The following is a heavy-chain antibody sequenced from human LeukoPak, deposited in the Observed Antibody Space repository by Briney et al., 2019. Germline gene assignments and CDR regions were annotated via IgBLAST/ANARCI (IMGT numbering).Heavy chain of an antibody. CDR2: IDPKSGGT. CDR1: GYTFSDYY. CDR3: ARDGVVRGVIVY. V-gene: IGHV1-2*02. J-gene: IGHJ4*02. Sequence: ASVKVSCKTSGYTFSDYYIHWVRQAPGQGLEWMGWIDPKSGGTDYAQKFQGRVIMMRDTSSGTAHMEVSRLKSDDTALYYCARDGVVRGVIVYWGQGTLVTVSS. D-gene: IGHD3-10*01.